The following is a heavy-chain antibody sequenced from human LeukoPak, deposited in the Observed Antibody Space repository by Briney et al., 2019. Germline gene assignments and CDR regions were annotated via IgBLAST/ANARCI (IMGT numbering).Heavy chain of an antibody. V-gene: IGHV1-2*06. CDR2: INPSRGDT. J-gene: IGHJ6*02. CDR1: GYTFGAYF. D-gene: IGHD6-13*01. Sequence: ASVKVSCKTSGYTFGAYFIHWVRQAPGQGLEWIGRINPSRGDTDSAQKFQGRVTMTRDTSITTAYMELSRLRSDDTAVYYCARDQGQLANYYYYGMDVWGQGTTVTVSS. CDR3: ARDQGQLANYYYYGMDV.